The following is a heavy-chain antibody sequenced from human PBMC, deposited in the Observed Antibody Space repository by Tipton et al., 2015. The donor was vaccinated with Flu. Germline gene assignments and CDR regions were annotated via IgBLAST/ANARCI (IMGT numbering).Heavy chain of an antibody. D-gene: IGHD1-14*01. CDR3: ARGGLNHALDV. V-gene: IGHV3-74*01. Sequence: SLRLSCEASGFNFNAHWMFWVRQAPGKGLVWVSVVGGDGSGTNYADSVRSRFTISRDNAKNTLYLQANSLTGDDTAIYYCARGGLNHALDVWGQGTTVTVSS. CDR2: VGGDGSGT. J-gene: IGHJ6*02. CDR1: GFNFNAHW.